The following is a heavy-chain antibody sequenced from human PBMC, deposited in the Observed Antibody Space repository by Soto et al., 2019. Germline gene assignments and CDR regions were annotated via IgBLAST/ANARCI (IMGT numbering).Heavy chain of an antibody. CDR2: IYPGDSDT. CDR1: GYSFTSYW. Sequence: GESLKISCKGSGYSFTSYWIGWVRQMPGKGLEWMGIIYPGDSDTRYSPSFQGQVTISADKSISTAYLQWSSLKASDTALYYCVRHVHSSSWGVDVRGQGTTVTVSS. J-gene: IGHJ6*02. CDR3: VRHVHSSSWGVDV. D-gene: IGHD3-22*01. V-gene: IGHV5-51*01.